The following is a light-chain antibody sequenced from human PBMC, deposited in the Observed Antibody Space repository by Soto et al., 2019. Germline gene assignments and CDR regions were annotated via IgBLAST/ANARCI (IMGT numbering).Light chain of an antibody. CDR2: DAS. Sequence: EIVLTQSPATLSLSPGERATLSCRASQSVSSYLAWYQQKPGQAPTLLIFDASKTATGIPARFSGSGSGTDFTLTISSLEPEHFAVYYCQQRNNGYTFGQGTKVDI. J-gene: IGKJ2*01. CDR1: QSVSSY. V-gene: IGKV3-11*01. CDR3: QQRNNGYT.